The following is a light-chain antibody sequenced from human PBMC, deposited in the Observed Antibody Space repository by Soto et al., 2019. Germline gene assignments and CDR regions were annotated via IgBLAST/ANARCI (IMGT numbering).Light chain of an antibody. CDR1: QSISSY. CDR2: GAS. J-gene: IGKJ1*01. Sequence: EIVLTHSPATLSLSPCERATLSFRASQSISSYLGWYQQKPGQAPRLLIYGASSRPTGIPDRFSGSGSGTDFSLTISRLEPEDFAVYYCQQYGSSPWTFGQGTKVDIK. CDR3: QQYGSSPWT. V-gene: IGKV3-20*01.